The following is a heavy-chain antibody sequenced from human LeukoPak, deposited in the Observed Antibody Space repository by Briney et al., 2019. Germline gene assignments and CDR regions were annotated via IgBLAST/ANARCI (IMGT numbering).Heavy chain of an antibody. CDR2: ISYDGSNK. Sequence: GRSLRLSCAASGFTFSSYAMHWVRQAPGKGLEWVAVISYDGSNKYYADSVKGRFTISRDNSKNTLYLQMNSPRAEDTAVYYCARDFSHYSSGWYTPYYYYGMDVWGQGTTVTVSS. D-gene: IGHD6-19*01. V-gene: IGHV3-30-3*01. CDR3: ARDFSHYSSGWYTPYYYYGMDV. CDR1: GFTFSSYA. J-gene: IGHJ6*02.